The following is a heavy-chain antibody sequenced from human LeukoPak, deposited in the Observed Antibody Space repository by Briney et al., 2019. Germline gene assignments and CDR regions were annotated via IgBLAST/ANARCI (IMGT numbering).Heavy chain of an antibody. CDR2: IYASGDR. CDR1: GDSICTYY. Sequence: PSETLSLTCTVPGDSICTYYWSCIRQPAGTGLEWIGRIYASGDRNYNPSLKSRVTMSVDTSNNQFSLKLSSVTAADTAVYYCARGGYCSSTSCPNWFDPWGQGTLVTVAS. V-gene: IGHV4-4*07. D-gene: IGHD2-2*01. CDR3: ARGGYCSSTSCPNWFDP. J-gene: IGHJ5*02.